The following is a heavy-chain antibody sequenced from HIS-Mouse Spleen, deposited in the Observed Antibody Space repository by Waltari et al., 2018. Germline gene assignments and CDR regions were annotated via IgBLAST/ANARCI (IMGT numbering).Heavy chain of an antibody. J-gene: IGHJ2*01. D-gene: IGHD6-13*01. CDR3: AREIPYSSSWYDWYFDL. V-gene: IGHV4-39*07. Sequence: QLQLQESGPGLVKPSETLSLTCTVSGGSISSSSYYWGWIRQPPGKGLEWIGSIYYSGSPYDTPSLKSRVTISVDTSKNQFSLKLSSVTAADTAVYYCAREIPYSSSWYDWYFDLWGRGTLVTVSS. CDR1: GGSISSSSYY. CDR2: IYYSGSP.